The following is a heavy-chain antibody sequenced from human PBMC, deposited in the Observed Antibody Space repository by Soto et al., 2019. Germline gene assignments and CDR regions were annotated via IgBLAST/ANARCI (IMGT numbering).Heavy chain of an antibody. D-gene: IGHD3-3*01. CDR1: GDSVSSNSAA. J-gene: IGHJ6*02. Sequence: PSQTLSLTCAISGDSVSSNSAAWNWIRQSPSRGLEWLGRTYYRSKWYNDYAVSVKSRITINPDTSKNQFSLQLNSVTPEDTAVYYCARDLTAYYDFWSGYPALYYYDYGMDVWGQGTTVTVSS. CDR2: TYYRSKWYN. CDR3: ARDLTAYYDFWSGYPALYYYDYGMDV. V-gene: IGHV6-1*01.